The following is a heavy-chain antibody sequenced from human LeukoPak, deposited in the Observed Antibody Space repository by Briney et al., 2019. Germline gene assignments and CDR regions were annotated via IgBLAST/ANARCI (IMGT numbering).Heavy chain of an antibody. CDR1: GFTFDDYG. D-gene: IGHD3-22*01. J-gene: IGHJ4*02. Sequence: PGGSLRLXCAASGFTFDDYGMSWVRHAPGKGLEWVSGINWNGGSTGYADSVKGRFTISRDNAKNSLYLQMNSLRAEDTALYYCARMYYYDSSGYLDYWGQGTLVTVSS. CDR3: ARMYYYDSSGYLDY. V-gene: IGHV3-20*04. CDR2: INWNGGST.